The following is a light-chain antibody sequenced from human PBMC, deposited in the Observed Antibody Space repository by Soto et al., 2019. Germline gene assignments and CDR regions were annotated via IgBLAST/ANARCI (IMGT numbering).Light chain of an antibody. V-gene: IGKV2-30*01. CDR2: KVS. CDR3: IQAAHWPRP. Sequence: DVVMTQSPLSLPVTLGQPASISCRSSQSLVYSDGNTYLSWFQQRPGQSPRRLIFKVSNRDSGVPDRFSGSGSVTDFTLKISRVEAEDVGVYYCIQAAHWPRPFGAGTKVEIK. CDR1: QSLVYSDGNTY. J-gene: IGKJ4*01.